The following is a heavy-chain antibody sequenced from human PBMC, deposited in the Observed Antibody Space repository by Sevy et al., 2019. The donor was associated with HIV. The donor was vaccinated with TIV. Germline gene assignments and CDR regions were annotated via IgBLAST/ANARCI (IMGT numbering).Heavy chain of an antibody. V-gene: IGHV3-7*01. CDR3: VREGLGGFSYSLDC. CDR1: GFSFSTYW. J-gene: IGHJ4*02. Sequence: GGSLRLSCAASGFSFSTYWMTWVRQAPGKGLEWVATMNQDGTERDYVDSLKGRFTISRDNTRTSLLLQMNSLRAEDAGVYYCVREGLGGFSYSLDCWVQGTLVTVSS. D-gene: IGHD5-18*01. CDR2: MNQDGTER.